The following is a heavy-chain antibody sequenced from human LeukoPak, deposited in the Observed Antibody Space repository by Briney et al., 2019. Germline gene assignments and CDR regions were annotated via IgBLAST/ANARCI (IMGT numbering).Heavy chain of an antibody. CDR3: ARTPGIAAAVDY. CDR2: IYHSGST. J-gene: IGHJ4*02. CDR1: GGSISSGGYY. Sequence: SQTLSLTCTVSGGSISSGGYYWSWIRQPPGKGLEWIGYIYHSGSTYYNPSLKSRVTISVDRSKNQFSLKLSSVTAADTAVYYCARTPGIAAAVDYWGQGTLVTVSS. D-gene: IGHD6-13*01. V-gene: IGHV4-30-2*01.